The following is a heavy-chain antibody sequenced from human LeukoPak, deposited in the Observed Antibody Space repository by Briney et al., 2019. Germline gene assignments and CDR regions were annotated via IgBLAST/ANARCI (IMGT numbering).Heavy chain of an antibody. V-gene: IGHV3-11*01. J-gene: IGHJ1*01. CDR1: GFTFSDYY. CDR2: ISSSGSTI. D-gene: IGHD1-26*01. Sequence: GGSLRLSCAASGFTFSDYYMSWIRQAPGKGLEWVSYISSSGSTIYYADSVKGRFTISRDNAKNSLYLQMNSLRAEDTAVYYCADQYSGSYQYFRHWGQGTLVTVSS. CDR3: ADQYSGSYQYFRH.